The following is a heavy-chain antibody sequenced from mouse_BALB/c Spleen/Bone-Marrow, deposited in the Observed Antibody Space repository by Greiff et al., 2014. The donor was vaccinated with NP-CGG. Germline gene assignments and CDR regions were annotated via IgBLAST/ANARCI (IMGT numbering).Heavy chain of an antibody. J-gene: IGHJ3*01. CDR1: GYSFAGYT. D-gene: IGHD2-13*01. CDR2: INPYNGGT. CDR3: ARDGDWFAY. V-gene: IGHV1-18*01. Sequence: DVQLVESGPELVKPGASMKISCKASGYSFAGYTMNWVKQSHGKNLDWIGLINPYNGGTSYNQKFKGKATLTVDKSSSTAYMELLSLASEDAAVYYCARDGDWFAYWGQGTLVTVSA.